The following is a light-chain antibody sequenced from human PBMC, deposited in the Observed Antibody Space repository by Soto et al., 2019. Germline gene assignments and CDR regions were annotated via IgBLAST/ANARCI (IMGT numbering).Light chain of an antibody. J-gene: IGKJ4*01. CDR2: GAS. CDR3: QQYQNWPLT. Sequence: EIVMTQSPATLSVSPGEGATLSCRASQSVSSNLVWYQQKPGQAPRLLIYGASTRATGIPARFSGSGSGTEFTLSISSLQSEDVAVYYCQQYQNWPLTFGGGTKVDIK. V-gene: IGKV3-15*01. CDR1: QSVSSN.